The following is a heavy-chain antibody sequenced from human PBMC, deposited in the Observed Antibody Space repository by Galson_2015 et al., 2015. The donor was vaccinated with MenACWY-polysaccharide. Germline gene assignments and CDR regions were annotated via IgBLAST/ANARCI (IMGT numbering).Heavy chain of an antibody. CDR3: ARGHYGMDV. J-gene: IGHJ6*02. CDR1: GFTFSSYW. Sequence: LRLSCAASGFTFSSYWMTWVRQAPGKGLEWVANIKKDGSEKYYVDSVKGRFTISRDNALYLQMNSLRAEDTAVYFCARGHYGMDVWGQGTTVTVSS. V-gene: IGHV3-7*01. CDR2: IKKDGSEK.